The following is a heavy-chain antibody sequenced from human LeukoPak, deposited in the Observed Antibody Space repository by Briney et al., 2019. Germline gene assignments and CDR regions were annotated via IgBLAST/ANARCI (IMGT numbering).Heavy chain of an antibody. CDR2: ISSSSSYT. CDR1: GFTFSDYY. V-gene: IGHV3-11*06. Sequence: PGGSLRLSCAASGFTFSDYYMSWIRQAPGKGLEWVSYISSSSSYTNYADSVKGQFTISRDNAKNSLYLQMNSLRAEDTAVYYCARGSVHCSGGSCYLDYWGQGTLVTVSS. CDR3: ARGSVHCSGGSCYLDY. J-gene: IGHJ4*02. D-gene: IGHD2-15*01.